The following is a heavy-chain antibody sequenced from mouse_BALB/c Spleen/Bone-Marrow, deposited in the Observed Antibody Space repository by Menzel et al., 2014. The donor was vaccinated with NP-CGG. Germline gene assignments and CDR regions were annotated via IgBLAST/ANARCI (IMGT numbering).Heavy chain of an antibody. J-gene: IGHJ4*01. Sequence: VQVVESGGGLVQPGGSRKLSCAPSVFTFSSFVMHWGRQAAEKWLEWAVYINSGSSSIYYADTVNGRFTIARENPKNTLFLQMSILRYEDTDMYYCDYYRCRDALDYWGQGTSVTVSS. CDR1: VFTFSSFV. CDR3: DYYRCRDALDY. CDR2: INSGSSSI. D-gene: IGHD2-14*01. V-gene: IGHV5-17*02.